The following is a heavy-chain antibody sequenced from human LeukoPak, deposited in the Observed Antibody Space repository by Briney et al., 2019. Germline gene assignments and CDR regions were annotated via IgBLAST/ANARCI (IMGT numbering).Heavy chain of an antibody. CDR1: GLTFSTYA. Sequence: GGSLRLSCAASGLTFSTYAMTWVRQAPGKGLEWVSAISTSGSDTIYTDSVKDRFTISRDNSKNTLYLQMNSLRAEDTAVYYCAKGGNYAPLDYWGQGTLVTVSS. V-gene: IGHV3-23*01. J-gene: IGHJ4*02. CDR3: AKGGNYAPLDY. CDR2: ISTSGSDT. D-gene: IGHD1-7*01.